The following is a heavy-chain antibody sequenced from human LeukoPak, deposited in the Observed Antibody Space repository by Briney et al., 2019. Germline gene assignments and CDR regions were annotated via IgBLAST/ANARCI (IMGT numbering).Heavy chain of an antibody. V-gene: IGHV3-53*05. D-gene: IGHD1-26*01. CDR1: GFTVSNNY. J-gene: IGHJ3*01. CDR2: VYGGGST. Sequence: GGSLRLSCAASGFTVSNNYMSWVRQAPGKGLEWVSVVYGGGSTYYADSVKGRFTISRDNSKNSLYLQMNSLRTEDTAIYYCAKANPLIVGARAGGPINFWGQGTMVTVSS. CDR3: AKANPLIVGARAGGPINF.